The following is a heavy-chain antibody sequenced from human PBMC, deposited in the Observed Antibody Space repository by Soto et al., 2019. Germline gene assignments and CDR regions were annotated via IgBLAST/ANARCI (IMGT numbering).Heavy chain of an antibody. CDR3: ARHSWALAAAGNSFDY. J-gene: IGHJ4*02. D-gene: IGHD6-13*01. Sequence: GESLKISCKGSGYSFASYWIGWVRQMPGKGLEWMGIIYPGDSDTRYSPSFQGQVTISADKSISTAYLQWSSLKASDTAMYYCARHSWALAAAGNSFDYWGQGTLVTVSS. V-gene: IGHV5-51*01. CDR1: GYSFASYW. CDR2: IYPGDSDT.